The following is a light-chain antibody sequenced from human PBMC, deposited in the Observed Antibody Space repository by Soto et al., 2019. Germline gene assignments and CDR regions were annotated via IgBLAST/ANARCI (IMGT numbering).Light chain of an antibody. V-gene: IGKV1-5*03. Sequence: DIQMTQSPSTLSAFVGDRVTITCRASQSIGSWLAWYQQNPGKAPKLLIYTASNLESGVPSRFSAGGSGTEFTLTISSQQPDYFANYYCQQRYSYSVTFGGGTKVAIK. CDR2: TAS. J-gene: IGKJ4*01. CDR1: QSIGSW. CDR3: QQRYSYSVT.